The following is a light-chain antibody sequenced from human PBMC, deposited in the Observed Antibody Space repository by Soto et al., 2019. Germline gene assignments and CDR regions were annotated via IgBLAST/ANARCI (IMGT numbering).Light chain of an antibody. CDR3: SSYTSSSTLV. J-gene: IGLJ2*01. Sequence: QSALTQPASVSGSPGQSITISCTGTSSDVGGYNYVSWYQQHPGKAPKLIIYDVSNRPSGVSNRFSGSKSGNTASLTISGLQAEDAADYYCSSYTSSSTLVFGGGTKLTVL. CDR2: DVS. CDR1: SSDVGGYNY. V-gene: IGLV2-14*03.